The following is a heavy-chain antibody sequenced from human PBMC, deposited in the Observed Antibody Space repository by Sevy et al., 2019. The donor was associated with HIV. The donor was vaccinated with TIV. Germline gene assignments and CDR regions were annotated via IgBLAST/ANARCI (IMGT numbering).Heavy chain of an antibody. Sequence: GGSLRLSCAASGFTFSSYSMNWVRQAPGKGLEWVSSISSSSSYIYYADSVKGRFTISRDNAKNSLYLQMNSLRAEDTAVYYCASGSEMYSSSGAQDYWGQGTLVTVS. D-gene: IGHD6-6*01. CDR1: GFTFSSYS. CDR2: ISSSSSYI. V-gene: IGHV3-21*01. CDR3: ASGSEMYSSSGAQDY. J-gene: IGHJ4*02.